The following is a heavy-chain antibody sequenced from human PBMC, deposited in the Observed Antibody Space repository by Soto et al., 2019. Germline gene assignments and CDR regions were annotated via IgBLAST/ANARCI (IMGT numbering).Heavy chain of an antibody. V-gene: IGHV3-11*01. CDR2: ISSSGSTI. Sequence: QVQLVESGGGLVKPGGSLRLSCAASGFTFSDYYMSWIRQAPGKGQEWVSYISSSGSTIYYADSVKGRFTISRDNAKNSLYLQMNSLRAEDTAVYYCARDAIFGVVTVAFDYWGQRTLVTVSS. CDR1: GFTFSDYY. J-gene: IGHJ4*02. CDR3: ARDAIFGVVTVAFDY. D-gene: IGHD3-3*01.